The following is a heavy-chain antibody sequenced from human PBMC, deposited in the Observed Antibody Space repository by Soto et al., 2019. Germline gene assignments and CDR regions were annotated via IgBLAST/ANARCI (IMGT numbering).Heavy chain of an antibody. CDR3: ARDRWGDYYDSSGYYYIPHDY. J-gene: IGHJ4*02. D-gene: IGHD3-22*01. CDR2: ISAYNGNT. Sequence: ASVKVSCKASGYTFTSYGISWVRQAPGQGLEWMGWISAYNGNTNYAQKLQGRVTLTTDTSPSTAYMELRSLRSDDTAVYYCARDRWGDYYDSSGYYYIPHDYWGQGTLVTVSS. CDR1: GYTFTSYG. V-gene: IGHV1-18*01.